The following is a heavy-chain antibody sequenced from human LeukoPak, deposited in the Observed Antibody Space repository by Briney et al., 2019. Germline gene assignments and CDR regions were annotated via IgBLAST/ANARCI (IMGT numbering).Heavy chain of an antibody. CDR1: GGSISSGGYY. D-gene: IGHD3-10*01. CDR3: ARLEWGVINWYFDL. CDR2: IYYSGST. Sequence: SETLSLTCTVSGGSISSGGYYWSWIRQHPGKGLEWIGYIYYSGSTYYNPSLKSRVTISVDTSKNQFSLNLNSVTAADTAVYYCARLEWGVINWYFDLWGRGTLVTVSS. J-gene: IGHJ2*01. V-gene: IGHV4-31*03.